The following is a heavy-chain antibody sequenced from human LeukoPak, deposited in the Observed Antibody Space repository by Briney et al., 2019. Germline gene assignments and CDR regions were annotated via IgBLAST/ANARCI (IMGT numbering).Heavy chain of an antibody. J-gene: IGHJ4*02. CDR2: FYTSGNT. D-gene: IGHD3-16*01. CDR3: ARLNFRGGEALHFDS. CDR1: GTSITPYS. V-gene: IGHV4-4*09. Sequence: SETLSLTCSVSGTSITPYSWSWIRQPPGRGLEWIGYFYTSGNTHQNPSLKSRVTMSIDASKNQFSLRLYSVTAADTALYFCARLNFRGGEALHFDSWGQGTLVTVSS.